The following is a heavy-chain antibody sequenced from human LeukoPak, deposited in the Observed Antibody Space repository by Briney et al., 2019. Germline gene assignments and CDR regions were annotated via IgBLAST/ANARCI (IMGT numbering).Heavy chain of an antibody. CDR3: AKQQWLVRRWAGFDY. D-gene: IGHD6-19*01. V-gene: IGHV3-30*18. CDR2: ISYDGSNK. J-gene: IGHJ4*02. Sequence: LSGGSLRLSCAASGFTFSSYGMHWVRQAPGKGLEWVAVISYDGSNKYYADSVKGRFTISRDNSKNTLYLQMNSLRAEDTAVYYCAKQQWLVRRWAGFDYWGQGTLVTVSS. CDR1: GFTFSSYG.